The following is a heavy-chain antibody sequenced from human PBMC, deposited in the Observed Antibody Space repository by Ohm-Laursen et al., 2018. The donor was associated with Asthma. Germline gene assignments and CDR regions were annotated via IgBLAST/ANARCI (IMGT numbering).Heavy chain of an antibody. CDR1: GFTFTSSA. V-gene: IGHV1-58*01. CDR2: IVVGSGNT. CDR3: AKFQLSITMVQGVPNYYFDY. D-gene: IGHD3-10*01. Sequence: SVKVSCKASGFTFTSSAVQWVRQARGQRLEWIGWIVVGSGNTNYAQKFQERVTITRDMSTSTAYMELSSLRSEDTAVYYCAKFQLSITMVQGVPNYYFDYWGQGTLVTVSS. J-gene: IGHJ4*02.